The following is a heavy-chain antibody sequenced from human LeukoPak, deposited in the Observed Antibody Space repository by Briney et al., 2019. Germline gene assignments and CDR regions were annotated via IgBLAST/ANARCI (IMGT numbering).Heavy chain of an antibody. D-gene: IGHD3-22*01. CDR3: ATGGGSSGYPDY. V-gene: IGHV1-2*02. Sequence: ASVTVSFTASAYTFTVHYTHWVRQAPGQGLERMGWINPNTGGTNYEQRFQGRVTVTRDTSINTVYMELNRLRSDDTAVYYCATGGGSSGYPDYWGQGSLIIVSS. CDR2: INPNTGGT. J-gene: IGHJ4*02. CDR1: AYTFTVHY.